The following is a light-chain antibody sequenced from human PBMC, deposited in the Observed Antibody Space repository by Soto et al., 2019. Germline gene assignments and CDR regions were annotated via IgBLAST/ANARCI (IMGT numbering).Light chain of an antibody. CDR2: AAS. CDR3: QQANSFPFT. V-gene: IGKV1-12*01. Sequence: DIQMTQSPSSVSAFVGDRVIITCRASQGISRSLAWYQQKSGEAPKLLIYAASNLQSGVPSRFSGSGSGTDFTLTITRLQPEDFAAYYCQQANSFPFTFGPGTEVDIK. J-gene: IGKJ3*01. CDR1: QGISRS.